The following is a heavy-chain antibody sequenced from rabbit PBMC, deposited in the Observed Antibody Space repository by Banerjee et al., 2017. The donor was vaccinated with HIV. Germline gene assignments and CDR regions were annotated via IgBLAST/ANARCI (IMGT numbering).Heavy chain of an antibody. V-gene: IGHV1S40*01. J-gene: IGHJ6*01. CDR3: ARDTASSFSSYGMDL. CDR1: GFSFGSNYY. CDR2: IASGDSGYT. Sequence: QSLEESGGDLVKPGASLTLTCTASGFSFGSNYYMCWVRQAPGKGLEWIACIASGDSGYTYYATWATGRFTISKTSSTTVTLQMTSLTAADTATYFCARDTASSFSSYGMDLWGPGTLVTVS. D-gene: IGHD8-1*01.